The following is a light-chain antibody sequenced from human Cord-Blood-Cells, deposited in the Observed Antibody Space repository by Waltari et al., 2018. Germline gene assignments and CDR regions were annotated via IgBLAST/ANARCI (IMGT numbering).Light chain of an antibody. J-gene: IGLJ3*02. CDR1: SSDVGGYNY. CDR2: DVS. CDR3: SSYTSSSTWV. Sequence: QSALTQPASMSGSPGQSITISCTGTSSDVGGYNYVSWHQQHPCKAPKLMIYDVSNRPSGVSNRFSGSKSGNTASLTISGLQAEDEADYYCSSYTSSSTWVFGGGTKLTVL. V-gene: IGLV2-14*03.